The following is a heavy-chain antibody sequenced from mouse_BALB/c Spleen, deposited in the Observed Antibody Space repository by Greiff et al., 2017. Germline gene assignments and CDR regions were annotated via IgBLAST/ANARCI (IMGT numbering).Heavy chain of an antibody. J-gene: IGHJ3*01. CDR1: GFSLTSYG. Sequence: VQLKQSGPGLVQPSQSLSITCTVSGFSLTSYGVHWVRQSPGKGLEWLGVIWSGGSTVYNAAFISRLSISKDNSKSQVFFKMNSLQANNTAIYYCARKPDLAYWGQGTLVTVSA. CDR3: ARKPDLAY. V-gene: IGHV2-2*02. CDR2: IWSGGST.